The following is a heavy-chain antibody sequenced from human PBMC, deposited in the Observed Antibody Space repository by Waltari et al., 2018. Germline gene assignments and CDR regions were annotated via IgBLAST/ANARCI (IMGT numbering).Heavy chain of an antibody. CDR2: INHSGST. D-gene: IGHD3-3*01. J-gene: IGHJ4*02. CDR1: GGSLSGYY. V-gene: IGHV4-34*01. CDR3: ARFRITIFGVVIIAGYFDY. Sequence: QVQLQQWGAGLLKPSETLSLTCAVYGGSLSGYYWSWIRQPPGKGLEWIGEINHSGSTNYNPVLKSLVTSSVDTSKNQFSLKLSSVTAADTAVYYCARFRITIFGVVIIAGYFDYWGQGTLVTVSS.